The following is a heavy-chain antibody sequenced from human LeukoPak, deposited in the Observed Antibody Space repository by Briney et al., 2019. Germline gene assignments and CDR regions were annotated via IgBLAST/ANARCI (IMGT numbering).Heavy chain of an antibody. D-gene: IGHD3-16*01. CDR2: ISSSSSYI. CDR3: ASGQYDYVWGSYTTNWFDP. V-gene: IGHV3-21*01. CDR1: GFTFSSYR. J-gene: IGHJ5*02. Sequence: PGGSLRPSCAGSGFTFSSYRMNWVRQAPGKGLEWVSSISSSSSYIYYADSVKGRFTISRDNAKNSLYLQMNSLRAEDTAVYYCASGQYDYVWGSYTTNWFDPWGQGTLVTVSS.